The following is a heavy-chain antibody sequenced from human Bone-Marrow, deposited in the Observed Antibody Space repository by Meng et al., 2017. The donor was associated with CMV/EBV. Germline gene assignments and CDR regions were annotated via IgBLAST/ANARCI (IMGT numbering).Heavy chain of an antibody. V-gene: IGHV1-69*05. Sequence: SVKVSCKASGGTFSSYAISWVRQAPGQGLEWMGGIIPIFGTANYAQKFQGRVTITTDESTSTAYMELSSLRSEDTAVYYCARGGYYDFWSGCYTSPFDYWGQGTLVTVSS. J-gene: IGHJ4*02. CDR3: ARGGYYDFWSGCYTSPFDY. CDR1: GGTFSSYA. D-gene: IGHD3-3*01. CDR2: IIPIFGTA.